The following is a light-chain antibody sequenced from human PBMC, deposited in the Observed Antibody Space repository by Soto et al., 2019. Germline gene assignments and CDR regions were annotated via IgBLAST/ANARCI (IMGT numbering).Light chain of an antibody. CDR2: DVS. V-gene: IGLV2-14*03. Sequence: QSALTQPASVSGSPGQSITISCTGTSSDIGGYNYVSWYQQPPGKVPKLIIYDVSNRPSGVSDRFSGSKSGNAASLTISGLQAEDEADYYCSSYTRTSTLYVFGTGTKLTVL. J-gene: IGLJ1*01. CDR1: SSDIGGYNY. CDR3: SSYTRTSTLYV.